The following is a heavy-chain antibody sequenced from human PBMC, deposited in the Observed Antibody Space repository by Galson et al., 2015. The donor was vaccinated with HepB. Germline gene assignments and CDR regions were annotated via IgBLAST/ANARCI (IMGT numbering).Heavy chain of an antibody. Sequence: SVKVSCKASGGTFSSYAISWVRQAPGQGLEWMGGIIPIFGTANYAQKFQGRVTITADESTSTAYMELSSLRSEDTAVYYCARDQVEDYYDSHYAFDIWGQGTMVTVSS. J-gene: IGHJ3*02. CDR1: GGTFSSYA. CDR3: ARDQVEDYYDSHYAFDI. CDR2: IIPIFGTA. V-gene: IGHV1-69*13. D-gene: IGHD3-22*01.